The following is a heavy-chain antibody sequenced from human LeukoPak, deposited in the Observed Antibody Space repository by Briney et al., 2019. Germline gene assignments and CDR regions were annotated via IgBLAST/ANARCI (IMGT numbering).Heavy chain of an antibody. D-gene: IGHD1-7*01. Sequence: SETLSLTCAVYGGSLSDYYWTWIRQPPGRGLEWIGEIDHDGNTNYSPSLKSRVTISIDTSRNQVSLKVRSVTAADTALYYCARGIFPGISGTNNRFDPWGQGTLVTVSS. CDR2: IDHDGNT. CDR3: ARGIFPGISGTNNRFDP. CDR1: GGSLSDYY. J-gene: IGHJ5*02. V-gene: IGHV4-34*01.